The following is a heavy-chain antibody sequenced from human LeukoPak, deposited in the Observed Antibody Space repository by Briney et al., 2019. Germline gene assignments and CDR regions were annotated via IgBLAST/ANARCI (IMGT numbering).Heavy chain of an antibody. CDR2: IYYSGST. CDR1: GGSISSSSYY. Sequence: PSETLSLTCTVSGGSISSSSYYWGWIRQPPGKGLEWIGSIYYSGSTYYNPSLKSRVTISVDTSKNQFSLKLSSVTAADTAVYYCARLTLGDYRGAFDIRGQGTMVTVSS. V-gene: IGHV4-39*01. D-gene: IGHD4-17*01. J-gene: IGHJ3*02. CDR3: ARLTLGDYRGAFDI.